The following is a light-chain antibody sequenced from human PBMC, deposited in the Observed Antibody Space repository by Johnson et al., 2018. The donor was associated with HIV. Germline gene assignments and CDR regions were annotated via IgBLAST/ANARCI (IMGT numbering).Light chain of an antibody. CDR1: NSNIGNDY. CDR3: GTWDNSLSGFYV. J-gene: IGLJ1*01. Sequence: QSVLTQPASVSAAPGQKVTISCSGSNSNIGNDYVSWYQQLPGTAPRLLIYENNRRPSGIPDRFSGSKSGTSATLGITGLQTGDEADYYCGTWDNSLSGFYVFGSGTKVTVV. CDR2: ENN. V-gene: IGLV1-51*02.